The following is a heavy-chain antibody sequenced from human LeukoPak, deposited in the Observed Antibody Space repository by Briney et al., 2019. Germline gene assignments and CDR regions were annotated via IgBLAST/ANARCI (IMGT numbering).Heavy chain of an antibody. CDR2: INWNGGIT. J-gene: IGHJ6*03. D-gene: IGHD2-15*01. CDR3: ARAGVTGYCSGGSCYSWAFLSGLTYYYYMDV. Sequence: PGGSLRLSCAASGFTFDDYGMSWVRQAPGKGLEWVSGINWNGGITGYADSVKGRLTISRDNAKNSLYLQMNSLRAEDTALYYCARAGVTGYCSGGSCYSWAFLSGLTYYYYMDVWGKGTTVTVSS. CDR1: GFTFDDYG. V-gene: IGHV3-20*04.